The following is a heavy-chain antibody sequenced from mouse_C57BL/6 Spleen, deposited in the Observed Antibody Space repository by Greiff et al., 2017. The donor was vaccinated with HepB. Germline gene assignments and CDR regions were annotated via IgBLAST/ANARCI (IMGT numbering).Heavy chain of an antibody. CDR3: TTGSAGYFDV. CDR2: IDPENGDT. V-gene: IGHV14-4*01. CDR1: GFNIKDDY. J-gene: IGHJ1*03. Sequence: EVQLQQSGAELVRPGASVKLSCTASGFNIKDDYMHWVKQRPEQGLEWIGWIDPENGDTEYASKFQGKATITADTSSNTAYLQLSSLTSEDTAVYYGTTGSAGYFDVWGTGTTVTVSS.